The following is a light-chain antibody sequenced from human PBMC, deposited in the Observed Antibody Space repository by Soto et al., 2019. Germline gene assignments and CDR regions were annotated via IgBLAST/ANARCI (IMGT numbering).Light chain of an antibody. J-gene: IGLJ1*01. CDR3: ASWDDSLSGQV. CDR1: SSNIGSNY. CDR2: RTT. V-gene: IGLV1-47*01. Sequence: QSALTQPPSASGTPGQRVTISCSGSSSNIGSNYVYWYQQLPGTAPKLLIYRTTQRPSGVPDRFSGSKSGTSASLAISGLRSEDEADYYCASWDDSLSGQVFGTGTKVTVL.